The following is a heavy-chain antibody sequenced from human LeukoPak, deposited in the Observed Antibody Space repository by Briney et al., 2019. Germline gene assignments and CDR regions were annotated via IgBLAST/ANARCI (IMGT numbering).Heavy chain of an antibody. CDR1: GFTFSSYS. J-gene: IGHJ3*02. CDR3: ARARARSRDFYAFDI. V-gene: IGHV3-21*01. Sequence: GGSLRLSCAASGFTFSSYSMNWVRQAPGKGLEWVSSISSSSSYIYYADSVKGRFTISRDNAKNSLYLQMNSLRAEDTAVYYCARARARSRDFYAFDIWGQGTMVTVSS. CDR2: ISSSSSYI. D-gene: IGHD5-24*01.